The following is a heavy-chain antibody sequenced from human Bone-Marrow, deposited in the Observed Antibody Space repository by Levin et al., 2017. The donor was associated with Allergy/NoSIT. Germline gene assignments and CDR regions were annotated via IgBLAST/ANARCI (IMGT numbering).Heavy chain of an antibody. D-gene: IGHD3-9*01. CDR1: TDSFRSYY. Sequence: ASETLSLTCTVSTDSFRSYYWSWIRQPPGRTMEWIGQIAHTGITNSNPSLESRLTLSVDTSRQQFSLTLTSVTAADTAVYFCARDRGLFYEILADSYPIDAFDFWGQGIMVTVSS. CDR3: ARDRGLFYEILADSYPIDAFDF. V-gene: IGHV4-59*01. CDR2: IAHTGIT. J-gene: IGHJ3*01.